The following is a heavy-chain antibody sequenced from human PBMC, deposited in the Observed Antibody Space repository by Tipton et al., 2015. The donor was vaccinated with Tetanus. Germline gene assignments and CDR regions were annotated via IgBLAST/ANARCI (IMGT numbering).Heavy chain of an antibody. CDR2: ISGPGDTTT. D-gene: IGHD3-16*01. V-gene: IGHV3-23*01. J-gene: IGHJ4*02. CDR3: AREDGGPTLDYFDS. CDR1: GFTFSSYA. Sequence: SLRLSCVASGFTFSSYAMSWVRQAPGKGLEWVSAISGPGDTTTYYTDSVKGRFTISRDNSENSVYLQMNSLKVEDTAVYYCAREDGGPTLDYFDSWGQGALVIVSS.